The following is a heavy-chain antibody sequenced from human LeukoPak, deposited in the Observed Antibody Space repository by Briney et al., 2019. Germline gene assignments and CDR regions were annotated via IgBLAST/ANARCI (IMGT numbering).Heavy chain of an antibody. J-gene: IGHJ4*02. D-gene: IGHD3-10*02. CDR3: ARAYVTANPLDS. CDR2: IYPGDSDT. V-gene: IGHV5-51*01. CDR1: GYTFTNYW. Sequence: GESLKISCKASGYTFTNYWIGWVRQIPGKGLEWMGIIYPGDSDTRYSPSFQGQVTISADKSISTAYLHWRSLKASDTAIYYCARAYVTANPLDSWGQGTLVTVSS.